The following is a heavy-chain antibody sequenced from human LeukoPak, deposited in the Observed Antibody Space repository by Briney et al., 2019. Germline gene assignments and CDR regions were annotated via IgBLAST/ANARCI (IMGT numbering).Heavy chain of an antibody. D-gene: IGHD2-21*02. CDR2: ISAYNGNT. CDR3: ARDLSRDCGGDCEVGY. Sequence: ASVNVSCKASGYTLTSYGISWVRQAPGQGLEPMGWISAYNGNTNYAQKLQGRVTMTTDTSTSTAYMELRSLRSDDTVVYYCARDLSRDCGGDCEVGYWGQGTLVTVSS. J-gene: IGHJ4*02. CDR1: GYTLTSYG. V-gene: IGHV1-18*01.